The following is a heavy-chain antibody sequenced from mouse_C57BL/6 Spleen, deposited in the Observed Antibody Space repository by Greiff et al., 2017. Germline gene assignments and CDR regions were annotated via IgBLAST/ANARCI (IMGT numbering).Heavy chain of an antibody. CDR3: ASEDYDGVYYAMDY. CDR1: GFTFSSYG. Sequence: EVKLQESGGDLVKPGGSLKLSCAASGFTFSSYGMSWVRQTPDKRLEWVATISSGGSYTYYPDSVKGRFTISRDNAKNTLYLQMSSLKSEDTAMYYCASEDYDGVYYAMDYWGQGTSVTVSS. D-gene: IGHD2-4*01. J-gene: IGHJ4*01. V-gene: IGHV5-6*01. CDR2: ISSGGSYT.